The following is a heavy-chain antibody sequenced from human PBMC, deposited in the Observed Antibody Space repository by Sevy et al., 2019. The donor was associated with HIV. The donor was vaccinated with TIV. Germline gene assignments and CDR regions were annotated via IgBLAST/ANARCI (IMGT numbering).Heavy chain of an antibody. V-gene: IGHV3-7*01. J-gene: IGHJ2*01. CDR2: IKQDGSER. CDR3: ARRYFDL. CDR1: GFLFSSYW. Sequence: GESLKISCAGSGFLFSSYWMSWVRQAPGKGLEWAANIKQDGSERHYVDSVKGRFTISRDNAKNSLYLQMNSLRAEDTAVYYCARRYFDLWGRGTLVTVSS.